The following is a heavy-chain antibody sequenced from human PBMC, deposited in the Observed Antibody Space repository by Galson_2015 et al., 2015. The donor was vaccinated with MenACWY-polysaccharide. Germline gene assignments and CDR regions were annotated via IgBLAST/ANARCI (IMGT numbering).Heavy chain of an antibody. CDR2: IKRKTDGGTA. Sequence: SLRLSCAASGFTFNNARMSWVRQAPGKGLEWVGRIKRKTDGGTADYAAPVKGRFTVSRDDSKNTLYLQMNSLKTEDTAVYYCTTVGNFYEGGYWGQGTLVTVSS. CDR3: TTVGNFYEGGY. V-gene: IGHV3-15*01. J-gene: IGHJ4*02. CDR1: GFTFNNAR. D-gene: IGHD3-3*01.